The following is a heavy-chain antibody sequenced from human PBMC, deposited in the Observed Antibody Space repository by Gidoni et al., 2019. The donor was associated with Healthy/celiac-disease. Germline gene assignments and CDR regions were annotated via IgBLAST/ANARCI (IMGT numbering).Heavy chain of an antibody. CDR2: IYYSGST. D-gene: IGHD6-13*01. CDR3: AVHIPAAGIHGY. V-gene: IGHV4-39*01. Sequence: QLQLQESGPGLVKPSETLSLTCTVSGGSISSSSYYWGWIRQPPGKGLELIGSIYYSGSTYYNPSLKSRVTISVDTSKNQFSLKLSSVTAADTAVYYCAVHIPAAGIHGYWGQGTLVTVSS. CDR1: GGSISSSSYY. J-gene: IGHJ4*02.